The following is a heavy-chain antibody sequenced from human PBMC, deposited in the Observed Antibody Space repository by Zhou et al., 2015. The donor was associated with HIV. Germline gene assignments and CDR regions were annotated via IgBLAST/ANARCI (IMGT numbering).Heavy chain of an antibody. V-gene: IGHV1-69*01. Sequence: QVQLVQSGTEVKRPGSSVKVSCKASGGTFRTFAISWVRQAPGQGLEWMGGIVPTSASPNYARKFRGRVTITADEPTSTAYMELSSLRSEDTAVYYCARSVLGYCSGGSCYDDYFDYWGQGTLVTVSS. D-gene: IGHD2-15*01. J-gene: IGHJ4*02. CDR3: ARSVLGYCSGGSCYDDYFDY. CDR2: IVPTSASP. CDR1: GGTFRTFA.